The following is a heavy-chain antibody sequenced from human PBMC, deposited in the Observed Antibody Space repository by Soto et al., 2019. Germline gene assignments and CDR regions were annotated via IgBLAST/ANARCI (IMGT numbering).Heavy chain of an antibody. CDR2: IYYSGST. Sequence: QVQLQESGPGLVKPSQTLSLTCTVSGGSISSGGYYWSWFRQHPGKGLEWIGYIYYSGSTYYNPSLHSRGTIAVNTSKNQFSLKLSSVTSAYTAVYYCVRAGYGDYVYWFDPWGQGTLVTVSS. CDR1: GGSISSGGYY. V-gene: IGHV4-31*03. CDR3: VRAGYGDYVYWFDP. D-gene: IGHD4-17*01. J-gene: IGHJ5*02.